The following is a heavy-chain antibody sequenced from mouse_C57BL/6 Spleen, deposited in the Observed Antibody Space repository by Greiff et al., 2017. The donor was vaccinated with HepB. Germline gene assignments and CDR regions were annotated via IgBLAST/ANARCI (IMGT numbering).Heavy chain of an antibody. CDR2: IRNKANGYTT. V-gene: IGHV7-3*01. CDR3: ARYMAGDFDV. CDR1: GFTFTDYY. Sequence: EVKLLESGGGLVQPGGSLSLSCAASGFTFTDYYMSWVRQPPGKALEWLGFIRNKANGYTTEYSASVKGRFTISRDNSQSILYLQMNALRAEDSATYYCARYMAGDFDVWGTGTTVTVSS. J-gene: IGHJ1*03.